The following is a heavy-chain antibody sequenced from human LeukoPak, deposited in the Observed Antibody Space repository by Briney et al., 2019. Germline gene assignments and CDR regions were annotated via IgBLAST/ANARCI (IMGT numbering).Heavy chain of an antibody. CDR1: GFTFTISA. V-gene: IGHV3-23*01. Sequence: GGSLRLSCAASGFTFTISAMTWVRQAPGKGLEWVSSMSGSTGATFYADSVKGRFTISRDNSKNTLYLQMNSLRAEDTAVYYCAELGITMIGGVWGKGTAVTISS. CDR3: AELGITMIGGV. D-gene: IGHD3-10*02. CDR2: MSGSTGAT. J-gene: IGHJ6*04.